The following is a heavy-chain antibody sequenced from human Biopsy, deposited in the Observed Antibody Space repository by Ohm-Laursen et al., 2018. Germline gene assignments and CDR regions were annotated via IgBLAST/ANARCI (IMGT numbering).Heavy chain of an antibody. V-gene: IGHV1-18*01. CDR3: ATKLTGYFHH. D-gene: IGHD3-9*01. J-gene: IGHJ1*01. CDR1: GYTFTTYG. Sequence: SSVKVSCKASGYTFTTYGISWVRQAPGQGLEWMGWISTYNGNTNYAQKLQGRVTMTTDTSTSTAYMELRSLRSDGTAVYYCATKLTGYFHHWGQGTLVTVFS. CDR2: ISTYNGNT.